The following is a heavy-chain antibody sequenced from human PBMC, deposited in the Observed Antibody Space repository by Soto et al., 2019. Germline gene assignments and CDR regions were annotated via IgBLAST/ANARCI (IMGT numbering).Heavy chain of an antibody. V-gene: IGHV3-30*03. CDR1: GFTFSSYG. D-gene: IGHD6-19*01. CDR3: APDPLIAVAGTFSLDY. J-gene: IGHJ4*02. CDR2: ISYDGSNK. Sequence: GGSLRLSCAASGFTFSSYGMHWVRQAPGKGLEWVAVISYDGSNKYYADSVKGRFTISRDNSKNTLYLQMNSLRAEDTAVYYCAPDPLIAVAGTFSLDYWGQGTLVTVSS.